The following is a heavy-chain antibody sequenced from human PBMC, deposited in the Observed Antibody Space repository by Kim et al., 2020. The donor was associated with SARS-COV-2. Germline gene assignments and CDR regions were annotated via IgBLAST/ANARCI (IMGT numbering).Heavy chain of an antibody. Sequence: SETLSLTCSVSGDSIGNGGYYWHWIRQHPGEGLEWIGYIYASGNTYYNPSLQSRVSISVDTSENQFSLQLNSVTAADTAVYFCARAPLYSYYFDYWGQGILATVSP. CDR2: IYASGNT. J-gene: IGHJ4*02. V-gene: IGHV4-31*03. D-gene: IGHD2-2*02. CDR3: ARAPLYSYYFDY. CDR1: GDSIGNGGYY.